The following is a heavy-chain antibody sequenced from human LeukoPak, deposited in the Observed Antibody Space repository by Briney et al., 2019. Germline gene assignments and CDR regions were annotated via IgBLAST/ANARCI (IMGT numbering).Heavy chain of an antibody. V-gene: IGHV3-48*01. Sequence: GGSLRLSCAASGFTFSSYSMNWVRQAPGKGLEWVSYISSSSSTIYYADSVKGRFTISRDNAKNSLYLQMNSLRAEDTAVYYCARAFGDYVLSYWGQGTLVTVSS. J-gene: IGHJ4*02. CDR1: GFTFSSYS. D-gene: IGHD4-17*01. CDR3: ARAFGDYVLSY. CDR2: ISSSSSTI.